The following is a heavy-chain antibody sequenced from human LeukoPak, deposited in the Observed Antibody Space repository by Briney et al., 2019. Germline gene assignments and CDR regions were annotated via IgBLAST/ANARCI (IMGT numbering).Heavy chain of an antibody. J-gene: IGHJ4*02. CDR3: ARTTVRPYYFDY. V-gene: IGHV3-53*01. CDR1: GFTVSSNY. CDR2: IYSGGST. D-gene: IGHD4-17*01. Sequence: GGSLRLSCAASGFTVSSNYMSWVRQAPGKGLEWVSDIYSGGSTYYADSVKGRFTISRDKSKNTLYLQMNSLTAEDTAVYYCARTTVRPYYFDYWGQGTLVTVSS.